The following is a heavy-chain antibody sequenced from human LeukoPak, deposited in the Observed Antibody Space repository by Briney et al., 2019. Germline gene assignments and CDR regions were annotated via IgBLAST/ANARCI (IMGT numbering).Heavy chain of an antibody. CDR2: ISPTGEGT. V-gene: IGHV3-23*01. CDR3: AKDFHSRISLIVGGAYDI. CDR1: GFAFSNTG. J-gene: IGHJ3*02. D-gene: IGHD3-22*01. Sequence: PGGSLRLSCAASGFAFSNTGMTWVRQAPGRGLEWVSTISPTGEGTHYADSVKGRFTISRDNSKNTLSLEMNSLRADDTAVHYCAKDFHSRISLIVGGAYDIWGQGTMVTVSS.